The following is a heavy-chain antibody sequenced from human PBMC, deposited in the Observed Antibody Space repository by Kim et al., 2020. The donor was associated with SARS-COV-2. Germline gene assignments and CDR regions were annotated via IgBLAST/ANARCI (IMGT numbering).Heavy chain of an antibody. CDR3: ARAWRAFAHDDAFDI. CDR2: TYYRSKWYN. CDR1: GDSVSSKSAT. V-gene: IGHV6-1*01. D-gene: IGHD3-3*01. J-gene: IGHJ3*02. Sequence: SQTLSLTCAISGDSVSSKSATWNWIRQSPSRGLEWLGRTYYRSKWYNDFAVSVKGRVTMNPDTSKNQFSLQLNSVTHEDTAVYFCARAWRAFAHDDAFDIWGQGTVVTVSS.